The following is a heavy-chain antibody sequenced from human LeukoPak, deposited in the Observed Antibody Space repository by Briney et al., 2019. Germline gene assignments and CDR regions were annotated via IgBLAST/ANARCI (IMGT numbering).Heavy chain of an antibody. Sequence: PGGSLRLSCAASGFTVSSNYMSWVRQAPGKGLEWVSVIYSGGSTYYADSVKGRFTISRDNAKNTLYLQMNSLRVEDTAVYYCARESYCSGGSCYSGRAFDVWGQGTMVTVSS. D-gene: IGHD2-15*01. J-gene: IGHJ3*01. CDR3: ARESYCSGGSCYSGRAFDV. CDR2: IYSGGST. CDR1: GFTVSSNY. V-gene: IGHV3-53*01.